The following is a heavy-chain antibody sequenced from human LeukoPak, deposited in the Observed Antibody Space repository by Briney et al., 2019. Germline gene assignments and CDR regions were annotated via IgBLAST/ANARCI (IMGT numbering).Heavy chain of an antibody. Sequence: PSETLSLTCTVSGVSISSGGYYWSWIRQHPGKGLEWIGYIYYSGSTYYNPSLKSRVTISVDTSKSQFSLKLNSVTAADTAVYYCARHMSSSWYFSWGQGTLVTVSS. V-gene: IGHV4-31*03. CDR2: IYYSGST. D-gene: IGHD6-13*01. CDR3: ARHMSSSWYFS. CDR1: GVSISSGGYY. J-gene: IGHJ5*02.